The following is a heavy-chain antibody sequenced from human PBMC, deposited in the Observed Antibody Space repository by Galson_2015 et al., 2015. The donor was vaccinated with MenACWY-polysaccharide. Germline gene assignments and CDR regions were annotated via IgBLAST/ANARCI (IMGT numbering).Heavy chain of an antibody. D-gene: IGHD3-10*01. V-gene: IGHV4-39*07. J-gene: IGHJ4*02. CDR1: GGSISSSSYY. Sequence: SETLSLTCTVSGGSISSSSYYWGWIRQPPGKGLEWIGNIYYSGTTYYNPSLKSRITISLDTSRNQFSLKLTSVTAADTAVYFCAAYYASGSSFAYWGQGTLVPVSS. CDR3: AAYYASGSSFAY. CDR2: IYYSGTT.